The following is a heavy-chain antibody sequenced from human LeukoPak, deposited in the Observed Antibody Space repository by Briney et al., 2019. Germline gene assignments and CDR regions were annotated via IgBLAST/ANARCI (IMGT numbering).Heavy chain of an antibody. CDR3: ARALRGHRARAFDI. V-gene: IGHV3-30*04. J-gene: IGHJ3*02. D-gene: IGHD1-14*01. CDR1: GFTFSSYA. CDR2: ISYDGSNK. Sequence: GRSLRLSCAASGFTFSSYAMHWVRQAPGKGLEWVAVISYDGSNKYYADSVKGRFTISRDNSKNTLYLQMNSLRAEDTAVYYCARALRGHRARAFDIWGQGTMVTVSS.